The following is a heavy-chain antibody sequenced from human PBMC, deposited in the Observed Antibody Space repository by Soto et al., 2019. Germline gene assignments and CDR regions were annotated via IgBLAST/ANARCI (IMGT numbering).Heavy chain of an antibody. D-gene: IGHD1-26*01. CDR3: AAQPGVGATIDY. CDR2: IIPIFGTA. Sequence: ASVKVSCKASGGTFSSYAISWVRQAPGQGLEWMGGIIPIFGTANYAQKFQGRVTITADESTSTAYMELSSLRSEDTAVYYCAAQPGVGATIDYWGQGTLVTVSS. V-gene: IGHV1-69*13. CDR1: GGTFSSYA. J-gene: IGHJ4*02.